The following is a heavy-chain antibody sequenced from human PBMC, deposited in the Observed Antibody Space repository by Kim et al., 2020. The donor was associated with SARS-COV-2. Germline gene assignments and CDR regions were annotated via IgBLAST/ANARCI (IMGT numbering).Heavy chain of an antibody. D-gene: IGHD6-19*01. CDR2: INHSGST. CDR3: ARDRHTYSSGWYQPRNNWFDP. J-gene: IGHJ5*02. CDR1: GGSFSGYY. V-gene: IGHV4-34*01. Sequence: SETLSLTCAVYGGSFSGYYWSWIRQPPGKGLEWIGEINHSGSTNYNPSLKSRVTISVDTSKNQFSLKLSSVTAADTAVYYCARDRHTYSSGWYQPRNNWFDPWGQGTLVTVSS.